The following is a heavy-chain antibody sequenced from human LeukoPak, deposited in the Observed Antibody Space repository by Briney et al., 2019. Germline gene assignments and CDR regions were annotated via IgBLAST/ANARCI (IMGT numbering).Heavy chain of an antibody. D-gene: IGHD2-2*01. CDR1: GFTFSDYY. J-gene: IGHJ4*02. V-gene: IGHV3-11*01. CDR2: ISGTGSTI. CDR3: ARPYDFDY. Sequence: NPGGSLRLSCAASGFTFSDYYMSWIRQAPGKGLEWGAYISGTGSTIYYAYSVKGRFTISRANAKNSLYIQMNSLRAEDTAVYYCARPYDFDYWGQGTLLTVSS.